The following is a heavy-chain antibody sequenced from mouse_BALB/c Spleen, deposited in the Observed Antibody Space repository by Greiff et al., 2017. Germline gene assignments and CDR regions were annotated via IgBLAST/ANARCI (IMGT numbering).Heavy chain of an antibody. CDR2: IYPGNSHT. D-gene: IGHD2-4*01. CDR1: GYSFTSYW. V-gene: IGHV1-5*01. Sequence: EVQLQQSGTVLARPGASVKMSCKASGYSFTSYWMHWVKQRPGQGLEWIGTIYPGNSHTSYNQKFKGKAKLTAVTSASTAYMELSSLTNEDSAVYYCTREAMITTEGAWFAYWGQGTLVTVSA. J-gene: IGHJ3*01. CDR3: TREAMITTEGAWFAY.